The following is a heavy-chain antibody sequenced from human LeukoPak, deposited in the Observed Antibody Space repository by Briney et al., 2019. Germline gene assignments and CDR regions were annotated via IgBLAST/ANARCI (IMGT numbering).Heavy chain of an antibody. CDR2: ISYDGSNK. Sequence: GRSLRLSCAASGFTFSSYAMHWVRQAPGKGLEWVAVISYDGSNKYYADSVKGRFTISRDNSKNTLYPQMNSLRAEDTAVYYCARDCSSGYYYYYYMDVWGKGTTVTVSS. V-gene: IGHV3-30*04. D-gene: IGHD6-19*01. J-gene: IGHJ6*03. CDR3: ARDCSSGYYYYYYMDV. CDR1: GFTFSSYA.